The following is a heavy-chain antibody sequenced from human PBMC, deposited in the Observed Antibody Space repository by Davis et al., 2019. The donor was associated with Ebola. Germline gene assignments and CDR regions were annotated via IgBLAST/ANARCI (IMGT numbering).Heavy chain of an antibody. CDR1: GFTFSSYW. D-gene: IGHD3-3*01. J-gene: IGHJ3*02. CDR2: INSDGSST. V-gene: IGHV3-74*01. CDR3: AREFSGDDFWSGLRLRRANDAFDI. Sequence: PGGSLRLSCAASGFTFSSYWMHWVRQAPGKGLVWVSRINSDGSSTSYADSVKGRFTISRDNAKNTLYLQMNSLRAEDTAVYYCAREFSGDDFWSGLRLRRANDAFDIWGQGTMVTVSS.